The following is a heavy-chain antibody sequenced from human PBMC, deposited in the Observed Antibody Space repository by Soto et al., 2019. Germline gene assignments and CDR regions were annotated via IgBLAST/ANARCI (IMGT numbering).Heavy chain of an antibody. CDR3: ASSRYYGSGSYGLYGMDV. Sequence: QVQLVQSGAEVKKPGSSVKVSCKASGGTFSSYAISWVRQAPGQGLEWMGGIIPIFGTANYAQKFQGRVTITADESTSTAYMELSSLRSEDTAVYYCASSRYYGSGSYGLYGMDVWGQGTTVTVSS. D-gene: IGHD3-10*01. V-gene: IGHV1-69*01. CDR2: IIPIFGTA. CDR1: GGTFSSYA. J-gene: IGHJ6*02.